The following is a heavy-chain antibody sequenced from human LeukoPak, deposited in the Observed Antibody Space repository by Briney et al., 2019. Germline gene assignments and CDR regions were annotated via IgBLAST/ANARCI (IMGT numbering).Heavy chain of an antibody. Sequence: PSETLSLTCTVSGGSISSSSYYWAWIRQPPGKGLEWIGSIYYSGVTYYNPSLKSRVTISADTSMNHFSLKLSSVTAADTAVYYCARTNYYESSVSRGHDYWGQGTLVTVSS. CDR3: ARTNYYESSVSRGHDY. J-gene: IGHJ4*02. V-gene: IGHV4-39*07. CDR1: GGSISSSSYY. D-gene: IGHD3-22*01. CDR2: IYYSGVT.